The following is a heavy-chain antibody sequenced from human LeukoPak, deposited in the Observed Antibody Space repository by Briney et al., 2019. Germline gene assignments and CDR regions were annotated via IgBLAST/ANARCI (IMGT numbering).Heavy chain of an antibody. CDR2: ISHDGINT. V-gene: IGHV3-30*03. CDR1: RFSLSNYA. CDR3: ARGSSGYSDSEIDY. Sequence: GGSLRLSCAASRFSLSNYAMHWVRQDSGRGLEWLAVISHDGINTYYADSVKGRFTVSRDNAKNSLYLEMNSLRAEDTAVYYCARGSSGYSDSEIDYWGQGTLVTVSS. D-gene: IGHD3-22*01. J-gene: IGHJ4*02.